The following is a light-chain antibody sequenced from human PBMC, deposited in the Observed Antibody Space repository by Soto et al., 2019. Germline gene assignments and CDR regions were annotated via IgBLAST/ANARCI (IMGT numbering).Light chain of an antibody. V-gene: IGKV1-5*01. Sequence: DIQMTQSPSTLSASVGDRVTITCRASQSTSSWLAWYQQKPGKAPKLLIYDASSLESGVPSRFSGSGSGTEFTLTISSLQPDDFATYYCQQYNSYPWTFGQGTKVDNK. CDR2: DAS. CDR3: QQYNSYPWT. CDR1: QSTSSW. J-gene: IGKJ1*01.